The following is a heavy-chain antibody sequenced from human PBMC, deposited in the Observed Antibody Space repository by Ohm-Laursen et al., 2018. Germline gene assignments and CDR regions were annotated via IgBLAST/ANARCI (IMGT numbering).Heavy chain of an antibody. J-gene: IGHJ2*01. V-gene: IGHV3-66*01. D-gene: IGHD3-22*01. CDR3: ARDHYDSSGYLDWYFDL. Sequence: SLRLSCAASGFTVSSNYMSWVRQAPGKGLEWVSVIYSGGSTYYADSVKGRFTISRDNSKNTLYLQMNSLRAEDTAVYYCARDHYDSSGYLDWYFDLWGRGTLVTVSS. CDR1: GFTVSSNY. CDR2: IYSGGST.